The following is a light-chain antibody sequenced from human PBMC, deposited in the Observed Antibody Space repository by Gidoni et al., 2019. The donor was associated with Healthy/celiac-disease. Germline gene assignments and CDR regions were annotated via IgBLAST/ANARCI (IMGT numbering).Light chain of an antibody. Sequence: EIVMTQSPATLSVSQGERATLSCRASQSVRSNLSWYQQKPGQAPLLLIFGDSPRATVIPARFSGIGSGTEFTLTISSLLSEDFAVYYCQQYNNWPQAFGQGTKVEIK. V-gene: IGKV3D-15*01. CDR1: QSVRSN. CDR3: QQYNNWPQA. CDR2: GDS. J-gene: IGKJ1*01.